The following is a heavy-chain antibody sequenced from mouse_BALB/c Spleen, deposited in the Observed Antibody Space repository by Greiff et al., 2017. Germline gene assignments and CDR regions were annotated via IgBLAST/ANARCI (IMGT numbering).Heavy chain of an antibody. CDR2: INSNGGST. CDR3: ARGLFYDGYSYAMDY. CDR1: GFTFSSYG. Sequence: EVHLVESGGGLVQPGGSLKLSCAASGFTFSSYGMSWVRQTPDKRLELVATINSNGGSTYYPDSVKGRFTISRDNAKNTLYLQMSSLKSEDTAMYYCARGLFYDGYSYAMDYWGQGTSVTVSS. J-gene: IGHJ4*01. D-gene: IGHD2-3*01. V-gene: IGHV5-6-3*01.